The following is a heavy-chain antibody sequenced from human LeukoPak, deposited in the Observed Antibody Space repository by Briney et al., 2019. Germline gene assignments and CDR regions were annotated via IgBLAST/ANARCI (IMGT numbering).Heavy chain of an antibody. CDR1: GGSISSSSYY. V-gene: IGHV4-39*07. CDR3: ASYHFRGDASHYFDY. D-gene: IGHD3-10*02. J-gene: IGHJ4*02. Sequence: SETLSLTCTVSGGSISSSSYYWGWIRQPPGKGLEWIGSIYYSGSTYYNPSLKSRVTISVDTSKNQFSLKLRSVTAADTAVYYCASYHFRGDASHYFDYWGQGTLVTVYS. CDR2: IYYSGST.